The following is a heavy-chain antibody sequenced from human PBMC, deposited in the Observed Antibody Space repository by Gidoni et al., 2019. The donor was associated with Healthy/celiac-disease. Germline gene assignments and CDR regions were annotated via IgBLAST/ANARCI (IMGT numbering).Heavy chain of an antibody. CDR3: ARDLRYYDFWSGYYKVDAFDI. V-gene: IGHV1-69*01. CDR2: IIPIFGTA. Sequence: QVQLVQSGAEVKKPGSSVTVSCKASGGHFSSYAISWVRQAPGQGLEWMGGIIPIFGTANDAQKFQGRVTITADEATSTAYMELSSLRSEDTAVYYCARDLRYYDFWSGYYKVDAFDIWGQGTMVTVSS. CDR1: GGHFSSYA. J-gene: IGHJ3*02. D-gene: IGHD3-3*01.